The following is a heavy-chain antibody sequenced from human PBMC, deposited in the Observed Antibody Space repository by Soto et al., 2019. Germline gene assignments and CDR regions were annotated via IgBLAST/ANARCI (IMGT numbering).Heavy chain of an antibody. CDR3: ARDSPNDYGDYVPFDY. J-gene: IGHJ4*02. D-gene: IGHD4-17*01. CDR1: SGSISSSNW. V-gene: IGHV4-4*02. CDR2: IYHSGST. Sequence: SETLSLTCTVSSGSISSSNWWSWVRQPPGKGLEWIGEIYHSGSTNYNPSLKSRVTISVDKSKNQFSLKLSSVTAADTAVYYCARDSPNDYGDYVPFDYWGQGTLVTVSS.